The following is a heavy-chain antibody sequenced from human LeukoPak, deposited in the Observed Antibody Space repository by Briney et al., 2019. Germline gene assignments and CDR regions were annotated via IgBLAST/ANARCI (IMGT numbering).Heavy chain of an antibody. J-gene: IGHJ4*02. CDR2: IISYSDNP. CDR1: GYTFTSYY. D-gene: IGHD6-19*01. CDR3: ATDGAVAGTAYPEY. Sequence: GASVKVSCKASGYTFTSYYITWVRQAPGQGLEWMGWIISYSDNPTYARNLQGRVTMTRDTSISTAYMELSSLTSDDTALYYCATDGAVAGTAYPEYWGQGTLVTVSS. V-gene: IGHV1-18*01.